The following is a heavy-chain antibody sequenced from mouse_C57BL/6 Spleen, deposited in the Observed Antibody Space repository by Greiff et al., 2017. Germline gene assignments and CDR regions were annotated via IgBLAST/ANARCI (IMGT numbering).Heavy chain of an antibody. V-gene: IGHV1-22*01. D-gene: IGHD1-1*01. CDR1: GYTFTDYN. CDR3: ARFLYGSSYVY. CDR2: INPNNGGT. J-gene: IGHJ2*01. Sequence: VQLQQSGPELVKPGASVKMSCKASGYTFTDYNMHWVKQSHGKSLEWIGYINPNNGGTSFNQKFKGKATLTVNKSSSTAYMELRSLTSEDSAVYYCARFLYGSSYVYWGQGTTLTVSS.